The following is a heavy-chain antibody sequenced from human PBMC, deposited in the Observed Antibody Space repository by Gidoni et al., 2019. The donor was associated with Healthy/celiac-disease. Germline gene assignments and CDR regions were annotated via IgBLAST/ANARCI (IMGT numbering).Heavy chain of an antibody. V-gene: IGHV4-34*01. J-gene: IGHJ6*02. CDR3: ARGPDWVEKRAYYYGMDV. D-gene: IGHD2-15*01. Sequence: QVQLQQWGAGLLKPSETLSLTCAVYGGSFSGYYWSWIRQPPGKGLEWIGEINHRGSTNYNPSLKSRVTISVDTSKNQFSLKLSSVTAADTAVYYCARGPDWVEKRAYYYGMDVWGQGTTVTVSS. CDR2: INHRGST. CDR1: GGSFSGYY.